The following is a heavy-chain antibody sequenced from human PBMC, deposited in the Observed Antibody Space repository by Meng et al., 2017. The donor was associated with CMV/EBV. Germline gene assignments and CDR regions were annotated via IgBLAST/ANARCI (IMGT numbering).Heavy chain of an antibody. V-gene: IGHV3-48*03. D-gene: IGHD2-2*01. CDR1: GFTLSSYE. Sequence: GESLKISCAASGFTLSSYEMNWVRQAPGKGLEWVSYISSSGSTIYYADSVKGRFTISRDNAKNSLYLQMNSLRAEDTAVYYCARDDATSYYYYYGMDVWGQGTTVTVSS. J-gene: IGHJ6*02. CDR2: ISSSGSTI. CDR3: ARDDATSYYYYYGMDV.